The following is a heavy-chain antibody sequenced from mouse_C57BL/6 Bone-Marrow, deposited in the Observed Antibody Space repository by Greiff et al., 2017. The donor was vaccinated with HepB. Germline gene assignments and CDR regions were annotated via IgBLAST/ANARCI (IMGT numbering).Heavy chain of an antibody. V-gene: IGHV1-50*01. CDR2: IDPSDSYT. J-gene: IGHJ1*03. D-gene: IGHD1-1*01. Sequence: QVHVKQPGAELVKPGASVKLSCKASGYTFTSYWMQWVKQRPGQGLEWIGEIDPSDSYTNYNQKFKGKATLTVDKSSSTAYMQLSSLTSEDAAVYYCARRAVVATRYFDVWGTGTTVTVSS. CDR1: GYTFTSYW. CDR3: ARRAVVATRYFDV.